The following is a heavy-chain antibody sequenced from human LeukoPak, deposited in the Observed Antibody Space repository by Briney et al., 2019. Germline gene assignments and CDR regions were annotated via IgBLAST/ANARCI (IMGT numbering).Heavy chain of an antibody. V-gene: IGHV1-69*06. D-gene: IGHD3-9*01. Sequence: GASVKVSCEASGGTFSSYAISWVRQAPGQGLEWMGGIIPIFGTANYAQKFQGRVTITADKSTSTAYMELSSLRSEDTAVYYCARGGGDDILTGYYRHYYYGMDVWGKGTTVTVSS. CDR2: IIPIFGTA. CDR3: ARGGGDDILTGYYRHYYYGMDV. CDR1: GGTFSSYA. J-gene: IGHJ6*04.